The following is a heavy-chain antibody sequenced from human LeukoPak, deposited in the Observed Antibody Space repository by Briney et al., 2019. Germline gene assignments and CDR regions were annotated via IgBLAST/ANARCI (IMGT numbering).Heavy chain of an antibody. CDR2: ISSSSSTI. J-gene: IGHJ5*02. CDR1: GFTFSSYS. CDR3: ARSYVWSGYFDP. V-gene: IGHV3-48*01. D-gene: IGHD3-3*01. Sequence: GGSLRLSCAASGFTFSSYSMNWVRQARGKGVEGVSYISSSSSTIYYADSVKGRFTISRDNAKNSLYLQMNNLRAEDTAVYYCARSYVWSGYFDPWGQGTVVTVSS.